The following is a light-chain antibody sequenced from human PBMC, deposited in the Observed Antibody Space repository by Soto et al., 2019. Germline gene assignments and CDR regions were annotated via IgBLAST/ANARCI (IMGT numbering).Light chain of an antibody. CDR2: GQS. J-gene: IGKJ2*01. V-gene: IGKV1-39*01. CDR3: QQSYATPPT. Sequence: DIQMTQSPSSLSASVGDRVTITCRARQNIGTYLNWYQQKPGTSPNVLVYGQSTLQSGVPSRFSGSGDGTFVNLTISSLRPEDFVSYWCQQSYATPPTFGHGTKLEIK. CDR1: QNIGTY.